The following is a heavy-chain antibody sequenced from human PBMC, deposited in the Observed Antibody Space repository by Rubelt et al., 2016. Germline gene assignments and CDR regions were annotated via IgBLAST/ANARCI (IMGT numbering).Heavy chain of an antibody. CDR3: ASLRGGGYSQSSY. CDR1: GGSFSGYY. J-gene: IGHJ4*02. V-gene: IGHV4-34*01. Sequence: QVQLQQWGAGLLKPSETLSLTCAVYGGSFSGYYWSWIRQPPGKGLEWFGEINHSGCTNYNPSPKRRVTISVDTSRNQFSLKLSSVTAADTAVYYCASLRGGGYSQSSYWGQGTLVTVSS. CDR2: INHSGCT. D-gene: IGHD5-18*01.